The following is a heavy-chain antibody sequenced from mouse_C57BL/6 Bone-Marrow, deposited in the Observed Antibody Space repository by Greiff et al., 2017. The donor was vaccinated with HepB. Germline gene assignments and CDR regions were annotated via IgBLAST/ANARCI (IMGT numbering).Heavy chain of an antibody. V-gene: IGHV5-9-1*02. CDR1: GFTFSSYA. J-gene: IGHJ3*01. CDR2: ISSGGDYI. CDR3: TRGQRRPSWFAY. Sequence: EVMLVESGEGLVKPGGSLKLSCAASGFTFSSYAMSWVRQTPEKRLEWVAYISSGGDYIYYADTVKGRFTISRDNARNTLYLQMSSLKSEDTAMYYCTRGQRRPSWFAYWGQGTLVTVSA. D-gene: IGHD3-2*02.